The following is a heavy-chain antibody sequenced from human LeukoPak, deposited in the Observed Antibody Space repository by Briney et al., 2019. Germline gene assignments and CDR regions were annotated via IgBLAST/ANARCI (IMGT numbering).Heavy chain of an antibody. Sequence: PGGSLRLSCAASGFAFTNYDMSWNRQAPGKGLEWVSSITTSGAGTYYPDFVKGRFTISRDNSKNTLYLQMNSLRAEDTAVFYCAIGQQPYLFDYWGQGTLVTVSS. V-gene: IGHV3-23*01. CDR2: ITTSGAGT. CDR3: AIGQQPYLFDY. D-gene: IGHD6-13*01. J-gene: IGHJ4*02. CDR1: GFAFTNYD.